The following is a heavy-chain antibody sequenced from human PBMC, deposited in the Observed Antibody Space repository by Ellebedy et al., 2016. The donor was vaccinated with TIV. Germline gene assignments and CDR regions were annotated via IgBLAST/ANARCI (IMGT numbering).Heavy chain of an antibody. Sequence: GESLKISCAASGFSFSDYAMHWVRQAPGKGLEYVSAISGDGNSPYYASSVKGRFSISRDNSQNTVFLQMASLRPEDMAVYYCARDGYGGNALDYWGHGTLVTVSS. CDR2: ISGDGNSP. CDR1: GFSFSDYA. J-gene: IGHJ4*01. V-gene: IGHV3-64*01. D-gene: IGHD4-23*01. CDR3: ARDGYGGNALDY.